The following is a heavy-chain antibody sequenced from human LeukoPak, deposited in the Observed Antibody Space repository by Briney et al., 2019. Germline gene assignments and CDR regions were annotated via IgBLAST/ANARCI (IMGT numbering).Heavy chain of an antibody. CDR3: ARRSNWGTAFDY. CDR1: GYSFTTYW. J-gene: IGHJ4*02. CDR2: IYPGDSDT. V-gene: IGHV5-51*01. D-gene: IGHD7-27*01. Sequence: GASLKISCKGSGYSFTTYWIGWVRQLPGKGLEWMGIIYPGDSDTRYSPSFQGQVTISADKSISTAYLQWSSLKASDTAIYYCARRSNWGTAFDYWGQGTLVTVSS.